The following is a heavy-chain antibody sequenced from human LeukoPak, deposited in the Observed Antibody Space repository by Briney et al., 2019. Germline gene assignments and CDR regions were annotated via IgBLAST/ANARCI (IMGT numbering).Heavy chain of an antibody. CDR3: AKDLSDYGDLYYFDY. D-gene: IGHD4-17*01. CDR2: ISGSGGST. V-gene: IGHV3-23*01. J-gene: IGHJ4*02. CDR1: GFTFSSYA. Sequence: PGGSLRLSCAASGFTFSSYAMSWVRQGPGKGLELVSGISGSGGSTYYADSVKGRFTISRDNSKNTLYLQMNSLRAEDTAVYYCAKDLSDYGDLYYFDYWGQGTLVTVSS.